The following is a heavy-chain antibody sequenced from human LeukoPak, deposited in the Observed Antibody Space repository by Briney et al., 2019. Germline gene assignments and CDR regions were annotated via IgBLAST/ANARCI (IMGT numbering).Heavy chain of an antibody. CDR3: ARDGTTGVDY. J-gene: IGHJ4*02. CDR2: IYYSGST. V-gene: IGHV4-61*01. D-gene: IGHD4-17*01. Sequence: PSETLSLTCTVSGGSISSSSYYWGWIRQPPGKGLEWIGYIYYSGSTNYNPSLKSRVTISVDTSKNQFSLKLSSVTAADTAVYYCARDGTTGVDYWGQGTLVTVSS. CDR1: GGSISSSSYY.